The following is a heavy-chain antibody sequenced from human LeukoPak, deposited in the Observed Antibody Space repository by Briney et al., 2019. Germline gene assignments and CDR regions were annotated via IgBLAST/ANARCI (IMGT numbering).Heavy chain of an antibody. Sequence: ASVKVSCKASGYTFTSYGISWVRQAPGQGLEWMGWISAYNGNTNYAQKLQGRVTMTTDPSTSTAYMELRSLRSDDTAVYYCAREYYYGSGSYFSVVGMDVWGQGTTVTVSS. CDR3: AREYYYGSGSYFSVVGMDV. D-gene: IGHD3-10*01. J-gene: IGHJ6*02. CDR2: ISAYNGNT. CDR1: GYTFTSYG. V-gene: IGHV1-18*01.